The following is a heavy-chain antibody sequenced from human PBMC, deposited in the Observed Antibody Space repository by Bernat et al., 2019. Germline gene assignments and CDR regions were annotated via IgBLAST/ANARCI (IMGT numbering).Heavy chain of an antibody. CDR1: GFTFSSYW. CDR3: ARDRARSSRWFSGLDY. D-gene: IGHD6-13*01. CDR2: IKQDGSDQ. V-gene: IGHV3-7*01. Sequence: EVQLVESGGGLVQPGGSLRLSCAVSGFTFSSYWMSWVRQAPGKGLELVANIKQDGSDQYYVDSVKGRFTISRDNAKNSLYLQMNSLRGEDTAVYYCARDRARSSRWFSGLDYWGQGTLVTVSS. J-gene: IGHJ4*02.